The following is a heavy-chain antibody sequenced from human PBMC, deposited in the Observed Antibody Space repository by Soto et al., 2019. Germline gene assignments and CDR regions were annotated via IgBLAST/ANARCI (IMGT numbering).Heavy chain of an antibody. V-gene: IGHV3-23*01. J-gene: IGHJ6*02. CDR3: SMILSMFTSYYYGMDV. Sequence: GGTRRRSGAASGFTFSTYPMSWVRQAPGKGLECGGSISDSGAKTYYADSVRGGLRISRDNSKNTMYLQRNSMRDDDTAVDYCSMILSMFTSYYYGMDVWGHGTTVAVSS. CDR2: ISDSGAKT. D-gene: IGHD3-10*02. CDR1: GFTFSTYP.